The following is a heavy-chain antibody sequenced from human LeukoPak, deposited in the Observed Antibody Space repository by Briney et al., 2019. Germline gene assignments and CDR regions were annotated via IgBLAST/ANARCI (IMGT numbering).Heavy chain of an antibody. CDR2: IYYSGST. CDR3: ASTPCSSTSCSSFGI. D-gene: IGHD2-2*01. V-gene: IGHV4-59*12. J-gene: IGHJ3*02. Sequence: SETLSLTCTVSGGSISSYYWSWIRQPPGKGLEWIGYIYYSGSTNYNPSLKSRVTISVDTSKNQFSLKLSSVTAADTAVYYCASTPCSSTSCSSFGIWGQGTMVTVSS. CDR1: GGSISSYY.